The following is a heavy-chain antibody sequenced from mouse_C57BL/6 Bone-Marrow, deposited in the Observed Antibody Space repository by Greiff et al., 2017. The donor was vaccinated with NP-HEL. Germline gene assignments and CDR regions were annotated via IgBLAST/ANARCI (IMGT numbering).Heavy chain of an antibody. CDR2: IHPNSGST. CDR3: ARSRGYDYAFAY. J-gene: IGHJ3*01. Sequence: QVQLQQPGAELVKPGASVKLSCKASGYTFTSYWMHWVKQRPGQGLEWIGMIHPNSGSTNYNEKFKSKATLTVDKSSSTAYMQLSSLTSEDSAVYYCARSRGYDYAFAYWGQGTLVTVSA. CDR1: GYTFTSYW. V-gene: IGHV1-64*01. D-gene: IGHD2-4*01.